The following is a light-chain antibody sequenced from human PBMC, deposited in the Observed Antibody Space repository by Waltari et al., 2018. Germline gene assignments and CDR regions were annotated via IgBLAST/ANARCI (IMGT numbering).Light chain of an antibody. V-gene: IGLV4-69*01. CDR2: VNSDGSH. J-gene: IGLJ3*02. CDR1: SGHSSNI. Sequence: QLVLTQSPSASASLGASVKLTCTLSSGHSSNIIAWHQRQPEKGPRYLMKVNSDGSHSKGDEIPDRLAGYSSGAERYLTISSVQSEDEAYYYCQTGGHGTWVFGGGTKLTVL. CDR3: QTGGHGTWV.